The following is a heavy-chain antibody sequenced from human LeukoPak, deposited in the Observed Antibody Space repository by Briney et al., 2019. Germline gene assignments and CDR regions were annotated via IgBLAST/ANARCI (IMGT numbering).Heavy chain of an antibody. CDR1: GFTLSSYA. J-gene: IGHJ4*02. CDR2: ISYDGSNK. D-gene: IGHD6-19*01. CDR3: AKDWDRSGWYGKFDY. Sequence: GGSLRLSCAASGFTLSSYAMHWVRQAPGKGLEWVAVISYDGSNKYYADSVKGRFTISRDNSKNTLYLQMNSLRAGDTAVYYCAKDWDRSGWYGKFDYWGQGTLVTVSS. V-gene: IGHV3-30-3*01.